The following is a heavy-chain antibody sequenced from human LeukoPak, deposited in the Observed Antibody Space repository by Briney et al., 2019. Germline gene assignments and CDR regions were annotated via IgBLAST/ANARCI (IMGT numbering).Heavy chain of an antibody. CDR3: ARGLRTLIAARPSAFVI. J-gene: IGHJ3*02. CDR2: INHSGST. CDR1: RGSSRVYY. D-gene: IGHD6-6*01. V-gene: IGHV4-34*01. Sequence: SETLSLTCAVYRGSSRVYYWCWIRPPPGKGLEWFGEINHSGSTNDHPSLKSRVTISVDTSKNQFSLKLSSVTAADTAVYYCARGLRTLIAARPSAFVIWGQGTMVTVSS.